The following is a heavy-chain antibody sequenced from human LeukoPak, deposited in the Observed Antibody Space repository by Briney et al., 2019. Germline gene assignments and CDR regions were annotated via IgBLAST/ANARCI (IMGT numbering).Heavy chain of an antibody. CDR3: AKLAGWLQFFPFS. J-gene: IGHJ4*02. CDR1: GFTFSSHG. D-gene: IGHD5-24*01. CDR2: ISGSGNT. Sequence: GGTLRLSCAASGFTFSSHGMSWVRQAPGKGLEWVSAISGSGNTYYADSVKGRFTISRDISKNTLYLQMNSLRAEDTAVYYCAKLAGWLQFFPFSWGQGTLVTVSS. V-gene: IGHV3-23*01.